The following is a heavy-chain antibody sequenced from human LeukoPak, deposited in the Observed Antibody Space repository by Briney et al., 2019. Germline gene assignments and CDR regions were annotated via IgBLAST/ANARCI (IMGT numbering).Heavy chain of an antibody. CDR1: GFTFSSYA. D-gene: IGHD5-18*01. Sequence: GGSLRLSCEGSGFTFSSYAMHWVRQAPGKGLEWVAVIWYDGSNKYYADSVKGRFTISRDNSKNTLYLQMNSLRAEDTAVYYCARGGYSYGQGHYFDYWGQGTLVTVSS. J-gene: IGHJ4*02. V-gene: IGHV3-33*08. CDR2: IWYDGSNK. CDR3: ARGGYSYGQGHYFDY.